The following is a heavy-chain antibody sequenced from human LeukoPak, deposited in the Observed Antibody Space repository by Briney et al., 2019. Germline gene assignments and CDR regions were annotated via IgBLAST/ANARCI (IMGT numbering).Heavy chain of an antibody. CDR2: ILSDGRT. D-gene: IGHD2-2*01. V-gene: IGHV3-66*04. Sequence: GGSLRLSCAASGVTVSSSHLTWVRQAPGKGLEWVSLILSDGRTYYADSVRGRFTISRDNSKNTLYLQMNSLRVEDTAVFYCVRPKHSSTSWLHYGMDVWGQGTTVIVSS. J-gene: IGHJ6*02. CDR1: GVTVSSSH. CDR3: VRPKHSSTSWLHYGMDV.